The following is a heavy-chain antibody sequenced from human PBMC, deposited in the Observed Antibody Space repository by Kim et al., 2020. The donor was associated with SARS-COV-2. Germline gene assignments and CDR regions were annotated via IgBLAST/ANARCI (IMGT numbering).Heavy chain of an antibody. J-gene: IGHJ6*01. CDR3: ARDYGSGSYYNVYGRYYY. CDR2: INHSGST. V-gene: IGHV4-34*01. D-gene: IGHD3-10*01. CDR1: GGSFSGYY. Sequence: SETLSLTCAVYGGSFSGYYWSWIRQPPGKGLEWIGEINHSGSTNYNPSLKSRVTISVDTSKNQFSLKLSSVTAADTAVYYCARDYGSGSYYNVYGRYYY.